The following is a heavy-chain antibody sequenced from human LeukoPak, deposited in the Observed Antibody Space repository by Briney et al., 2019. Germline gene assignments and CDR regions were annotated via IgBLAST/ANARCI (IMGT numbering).Heavy chain of an antibody. Sequence: SETLSLTCAVYGGSFSGYYWSWIRQPPGKGLEWIGEINHSGSTNYNPSLKSRVTISVDTSKNQFSLKLSSVTAADTAVYYCARQTRYYDFWSGYWEDYYYYMDVWGKGTTVTVSS. CDR3: ARQTRYYDFWSGYWEDYYYYMDV. CDR1: GGSFSGYY. D-gene: IGHD3-3*01. CDR2: INHSGST. V-gene: IGHV4-34*01. J-gene: IGHJ6*03.